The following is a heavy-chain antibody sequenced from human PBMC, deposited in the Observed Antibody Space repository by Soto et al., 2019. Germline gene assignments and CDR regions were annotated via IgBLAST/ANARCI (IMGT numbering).Heavy chain of an antibody. D-gene: IGHD3-3*01. V-gene: IGHV2-70*12. CDR1: GFSLSTSGMC. CDR2: IDWHDKT. Sequence: SGPTLVNPTQTLTLTCTFSGFSLSTSGMCVSWIRQPPGKALEWLARIDWHDKTYYSTSLTTRLTISKVTTITQLVLTMTNMYPVDTAIYYCAHSYPPYYDFGSGYPLLVDYWGQGTMVTVSS. CDR3: AHSYPPYYDFGSGYPLLVDY. J-gene: IGHJ4*02.